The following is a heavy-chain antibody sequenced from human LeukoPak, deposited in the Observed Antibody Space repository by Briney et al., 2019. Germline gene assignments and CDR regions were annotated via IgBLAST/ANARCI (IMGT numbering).Heavy chain of an antibody. Sequence: PGGSLRLSCAASGFTFSDYYMSWIRQAPGQGLEWVSYISSSGSTIYYADSVKGRFTISRDNAKNSLYLQMNGLRAEDTAVYYCARDPEVDYDILTGYYNDAFDIWGQGTMVTVSS. J-gene: IGHJ3*02. CDR1: GFTFSDYY. V-gene: IGHV3-11*04. CDR2: ISSSGSTI. D-gene: IGHD3-9*01. CDR3: ARDPEVDYDILTGYYNDAFDI.